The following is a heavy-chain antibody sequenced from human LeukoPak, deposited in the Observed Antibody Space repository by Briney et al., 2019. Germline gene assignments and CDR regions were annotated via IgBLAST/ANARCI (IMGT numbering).Heavy chain of an antibody. D-gene: IGHD2-15*01. CDR3: VSCSGGSCPLFDS. V-gene: IGHV3-23*01. Sequence: GGSLRLSCAASGFPFDNYGMAWVRQAPGKGLAWVSGLNEDGGYTYYADSVKGRFTISRDNSENTLYLQMSSLRAEDTAIYYCVSCSGGSCPLFDSWGQGTLVSVSS. CDR1: GFPFDNYG. J-gene: IGHJ4*02. CDR2: LNEDGGYT.